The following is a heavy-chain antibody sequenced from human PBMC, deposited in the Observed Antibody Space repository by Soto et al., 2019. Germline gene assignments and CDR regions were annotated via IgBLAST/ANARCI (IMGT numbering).Heavy chain of an antibody. CDR2: FDPEDGET. Sequence: ASVKASCKVSGYTLTELSMHWVRQAPGKGLGWMGGFDPEDGETIYAQKFQGRVTMTEDTSTDTAYMELSSLRSEDTAVYYCATFGRGAFDPWGQGTLVTVSS. J-gene: IGHJ5*02. CDR3: ATFGRGAFDP. D-gene: IGHD3-10*01. CDR1: GYTLTELS. V-gene: IGHV1-24*01.